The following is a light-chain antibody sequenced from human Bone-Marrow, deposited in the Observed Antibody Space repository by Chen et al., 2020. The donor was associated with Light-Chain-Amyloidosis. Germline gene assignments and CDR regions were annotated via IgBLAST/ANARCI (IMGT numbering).Light chain of an antibody. CDR2: RDT. J-gene: IGLJ2*01. CDR3: QSADSSGTYEVI. Sequence: SYELTQPPSVSVSPGQTARITCSGDDLPTKYAYWYQHKPGPAPVLVIHRDTERPSGISGRFFGSSSGTTATLTISGVQAEDEADYHCQSADSSGTYEVIIGGGTKLTVL. CDR1: DLPTKY. V-gene: IGLV3-25*03.